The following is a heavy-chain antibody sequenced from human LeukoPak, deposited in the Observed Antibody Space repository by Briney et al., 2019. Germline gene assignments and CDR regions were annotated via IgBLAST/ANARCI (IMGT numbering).Heavy chain of an antibody. J-gene: IGHJ3*02. CDR3: ACLSSNGRRAFDI. CDR1: GGSISSYY. V-gene: IGHV4-59*08. CDR2: ISYSGNT. Sequence: PSETLSLTCTVSGGSISSYYWTWLRQPPGKGLEWVGYISYSGNTNHNPSLKSRVTMSVDTSKIQFSLKLNSVTAADTAVYYCACLSSNGRRAFDIWGQGTMVTVSS. D-gene: IGHD2-8*01.